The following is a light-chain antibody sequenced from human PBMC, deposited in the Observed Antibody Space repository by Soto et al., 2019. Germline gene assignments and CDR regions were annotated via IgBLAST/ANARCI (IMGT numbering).Light chain of an antibody. CDR2: DAV. Sequence: ESVSTQSPATLSLSPGERATLSCRASQSVSKYLAWYQQKPGQAPRLLIYDAVNRATGIPARFSGSGSGADFTLTISSLEPEDFAVYYCQQRSDWLFGGGTKVEI. J-gene: IGKJ4*01. V-gene: IGKV3-11*01. CDR1: QSVSKY. CDR3: QQRSDWL.